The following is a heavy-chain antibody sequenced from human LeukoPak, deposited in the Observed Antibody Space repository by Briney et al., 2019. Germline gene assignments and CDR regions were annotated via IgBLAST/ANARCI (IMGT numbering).Heavy chain of an antibody. CDR3: ASLVWFGESYRYNWFDP. CDR2: IYYTGST. V-gene: IGHV4-59*12. CDR1: GGSISSYY. D-gene: IGHD3-10*01. J-gene: IGHJ5*02. Sequence: ASETLSLTCTVSGGSISSYYWSWIRQPPGKGLEWIGYIYYTGSTNYNPSLKSRVTISVDTSKNQFSLKLSSVTAADTAVYYCASLVWFGESYRYNWFDPWGQGTLVTVSS.